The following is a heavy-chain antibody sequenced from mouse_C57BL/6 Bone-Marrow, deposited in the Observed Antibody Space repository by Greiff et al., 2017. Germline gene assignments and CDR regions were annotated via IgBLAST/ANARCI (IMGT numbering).Heavy chain of an antibody. CDR3: ARDWDYFDY. J-gene: IGHJ2*01. Sequence: VQLQQSGAELVKPGASVKISCKVSGYAFSTYWMNWVKQRPGTGLEWIGQIYPGDGGTNSNGKFKGKATLTADKSSSTAYMQLSSLTSEDSTVYFCARDWDYFDYWGQGTTLTVSS. D-gene: IGHD4-1*01. V-gene: IGHV1-80*01. CDR1: GYAFSTYW. CDR2: IYPGDGGT.